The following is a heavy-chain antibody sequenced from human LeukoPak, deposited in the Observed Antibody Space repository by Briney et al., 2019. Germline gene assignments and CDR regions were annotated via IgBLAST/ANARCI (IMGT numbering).Heavy chain of an antibody. CDR3: ARASGGITISGVVSY. V-gene: IGHV3-7*01. CDR2: IKQDGSEK. CDR1: GFTFSSYW. Sequence: PGGSLRLSCAASGFTFSSYWMSWVRQAPGKGLEWVANIKQDGSEKYYVDSVKGRFTISRDNAKNSLYLQMNSLRAEDTAVYYCARASGGITISGVVSYWGQGTLVTVSS. D-gene: IGHD3-3*01. J-gene: IGHJ4*02.